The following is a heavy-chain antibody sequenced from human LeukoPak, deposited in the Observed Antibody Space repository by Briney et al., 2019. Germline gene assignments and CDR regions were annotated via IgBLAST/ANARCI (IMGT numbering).Heavy chain of an antibody. D-gene: IGHD2-15*01. J-gene: IGHJ5*02. Sequence: TSETLSLTCAVYGGSFSGYYWSWIRQPPGKGLEWIGEINHSGSTNYNPSLKSRVTISVDTSKNQFSLKLSSVTAADTAVYYCARVETEVAAKLGLPNWFDPWGQGTLVTVSS. CDR2: INHSGST. V-gene: IGHV4-34*01. CDR1: GGSFSGYY. CDR3: ARVETEVAAKLGLPNWFDP.